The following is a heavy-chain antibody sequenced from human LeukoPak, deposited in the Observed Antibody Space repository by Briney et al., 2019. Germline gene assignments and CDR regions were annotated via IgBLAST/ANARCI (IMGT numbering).Heavy chain of an antibody. J-gene: IGHJ6*03. Sequence: ASVKVSCKASGYTFSSYGISWVRQAPGQGLEWMGWISAYNGHTNYAQKLQGRVTMTTDTSTSTAYMELRSLRSDDTAVFYCARGVTLVRGLTPNDYSYSYIDVWGKGTTVTVSS. D-gene: IGHD3-10*01. CDR1: GYTFSSYG. CDR3: ARGVTLVRGLTPNDYSYSYIDV. V-gene: IGHV1-18*01. CDR2: ISAYNGHT.